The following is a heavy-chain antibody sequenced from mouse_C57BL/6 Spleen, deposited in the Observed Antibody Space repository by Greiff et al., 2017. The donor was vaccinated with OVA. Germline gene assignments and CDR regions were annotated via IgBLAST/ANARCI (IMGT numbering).Heavy chain of an antibody. CDR1: GYAFSSSW. CDR2: IYPGDGDT. CDR3: AVYYDYDWFAD. D-gene: IGHD2-4*01. Sequence: VKLQESGPELVKPGASVKISCKASGYAFSSSWMNWVKQRPGKGLEWIGRIYPGDGDTNYNGKFKGKATLTADKSSSTAYMQLSSLTSEDSAVYFCAVYYDYDWFADWGQGTLVTVSA. J-gene: IGHJ3*01. V-gene: IGHV1-82*01.